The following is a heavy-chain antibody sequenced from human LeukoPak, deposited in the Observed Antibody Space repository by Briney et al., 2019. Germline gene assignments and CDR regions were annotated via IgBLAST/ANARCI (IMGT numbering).Heavy chain of an antibody. V-gene: IGHV1-69*13. CDR2: IIPIFGTA. J-gene: IGHJ6*03. CDR3: ARETPRFLEGRGYMDV. Sequence: SVTVSCQASGGTFSSYAISWVRQAPGQGLEWMGGIIPIFGTANYAQKFQGRVTITADESTHTAYMELSSLRSEDTAVYYCARETPRFLEGRGYMDVWGKGTTVTVSS. D-gene: IGHD3-3*01. CDR1: GGTFSSYA.